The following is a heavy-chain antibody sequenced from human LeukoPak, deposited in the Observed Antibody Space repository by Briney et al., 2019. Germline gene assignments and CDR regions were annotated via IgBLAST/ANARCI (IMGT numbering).Heavy chain of an antibody. CDR1: AGSISSYY. Sequence: PSETLSLTWTVSAGSISSYYWGWLRQPPGKGLEWIGYIYYSGRTNNNPSLKSRVTISVDTSKNQFSLKLSSVTAADAAVYYCARHRRFGGWGAFDIWGQGTMVTVSS. CDR2: IYYSGRT. J-gene: IGHJ3*02. V-gene: IGHV4-59*08. CDR3: ARHRRFGGWGAFDI. D-gene: IGHD6-19*01.